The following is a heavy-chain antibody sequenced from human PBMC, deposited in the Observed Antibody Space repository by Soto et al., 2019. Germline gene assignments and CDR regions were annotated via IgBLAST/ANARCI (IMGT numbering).Heavy chain of an antibody. Sequence: SQTLSLTCTVSGGSINSGGYYWTWIRQHPRKGLQWIGYIYYTGSTYYNPSLKSRVTTSIDTSKNQFSLKLSFVTAADTAVYYCARRGLGHSGYYHYFDYWGQGTLVTVS. V-gene: IGHV4-31*03. CDR2: IYYTGST. D-gene: IGHD3-3*01. J-gene: IGHJ4*02. CDR1: GGSINSGGYY. CDR3: ARRGLGHSGYYHYFDY.